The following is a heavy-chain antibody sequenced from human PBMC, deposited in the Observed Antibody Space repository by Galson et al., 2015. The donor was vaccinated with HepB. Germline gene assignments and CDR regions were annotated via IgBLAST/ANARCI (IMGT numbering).Heavy chain of an antibody. Sequence: SLRLSCAASGFTFSNYAMHWVRQAPGKGLEWVALISYDGSNKYYADSVKGRFTISRDNSKNTLYLQMNTLRTEDTAVYYYARTYDSSGYYYFQHWGQGTLVTVSS. CDR3: ARTYDSSGYYYFQH. CDR1: GFTFSNYA. J-gene: IGHJ1*01. V-gene: IGHV3-30-3*01. CDR2: ISYDGSNK. D-gene: IGHD3-22*01.